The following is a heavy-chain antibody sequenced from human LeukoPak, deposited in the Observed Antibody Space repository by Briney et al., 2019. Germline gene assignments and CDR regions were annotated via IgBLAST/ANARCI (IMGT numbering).Heavy chain of an antibody. J-gene: IGHJ4*02. CDR1: GGSFSGYY. CDR2: INHSGST. CDR3: ARVRTMVRGGFDY. Sequence: SETLSLTCAVYGGSFSGYYWSWIRQPPGKGLEWIGEINHSGSTNYNPSLKRRVTISVDTSKNQFSLKLSSVTAADTAVYYCARVRTMVRGGFDYWGQGTLVTVSS. V-gene: IGHV4-34*01. D-gene: IGHD3-10*01.